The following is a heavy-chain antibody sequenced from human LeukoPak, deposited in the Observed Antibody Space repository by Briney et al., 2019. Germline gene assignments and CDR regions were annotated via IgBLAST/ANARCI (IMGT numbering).Heavy chain of an antibody. CDR3: ASANPILLDYYYYYYMDV. D-gene: IGHD3-3*01. V-gene: IGHV3-30*02. J-gene: IGHJ6*03. CDR1: GFTFSSYG. Sequence: PGGSLRLSCAASGFTFSSYGMHWVRQAPGKGLEWVAFIRYDGSYRYYADSVKGRFTISRDNAKNSLYLQMNSLRAEDTAVYYCASANPILLDYYYYYYMDVWGKGTTVTVSS. CDR2: IRYDGSYR.